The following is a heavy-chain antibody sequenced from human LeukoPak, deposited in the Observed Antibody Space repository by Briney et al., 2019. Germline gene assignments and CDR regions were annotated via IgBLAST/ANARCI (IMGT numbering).Heavy chain of an antibody. CDR2: ISWDGGST. D-gene: IGHD3-10*01. V-gene: IGHV3-43*01. Sequence: GGSLRLSCAASGFTFDDYTMHWVRQAPGKGLEWVSLISWDGGSTYYADSVKGRFTISRDNAKNTLYLQMNSLRAEDTALYYCARVARGDYYYYYMDVWGKGTTVTVSS. CDR3: ARVARGDYYYYYMDV. J-gene: IGHJ6*03. CDR1: GFTFDDYT.